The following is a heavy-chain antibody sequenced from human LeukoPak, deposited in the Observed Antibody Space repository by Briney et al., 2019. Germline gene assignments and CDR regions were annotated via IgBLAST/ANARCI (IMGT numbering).Heavy chain of an antibody. CDR1: GYSFPSYW. Sequence: GESLKISCKVSGYSFPSYWITWVRQVPGKGLEWMGRIAPSDSYTNYNPSFEGHVTMSVEKSITTVYLQWSSLKASDTAMYYCVRQPPGVYDTTQSWFDPWGQGTLVTVSS. CDR3: VRQPPGVYDTTQSWFDP. CDR2: IAPSDSYT. J-gene: IGHJ5*02. D-gene: IGHD3-22*01. V-gene: IGHV5-10-1*01.